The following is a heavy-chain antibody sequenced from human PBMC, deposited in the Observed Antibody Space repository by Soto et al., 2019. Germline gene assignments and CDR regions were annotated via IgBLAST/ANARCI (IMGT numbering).Heavy chain of an antibody. V-gene: IGHV4-59*01. D-gene: IGHD3-3*01. Sequence: PSETLSLTCSVSGGSISGYYWSWIRQSPAKGLEWIGYIYYSGSTNYNPSLMSRVTISVDTSKNQFSLKLTSVTAADTAVYYCAKYDFLSGSHDAFNIWGQGTKVTVSS. CDR3: AKYDFLSGSHDAFNI. J-gene: IGHJ3*02. CDR2: IYYSGST. CDR1: GGSISGYY.